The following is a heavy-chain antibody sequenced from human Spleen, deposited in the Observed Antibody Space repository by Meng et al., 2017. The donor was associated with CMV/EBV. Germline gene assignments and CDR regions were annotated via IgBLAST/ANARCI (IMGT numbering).Heavy chain of an antibody. D-gene: IGHD4-11*01. CDR2: ISGSGGST. CDR3: AKDPSTAYYYYGMDV. Sequence: GESLKISCAASGFTFSSYDMSWVRQAPGKGLEWVSAISGSGGSTYYADSVKGRFTISRDNSKNTLYLQMNSLRAEDTAVYYCAKDPSTAYYYYGMDVWGQGTTVTVSS. CDR1: GFTFSSYD. V-gene: IGHV3-23*01. J-gene: IGHJ6*02.